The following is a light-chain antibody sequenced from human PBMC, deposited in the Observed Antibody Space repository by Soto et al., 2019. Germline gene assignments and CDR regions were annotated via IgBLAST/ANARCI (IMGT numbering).Light chain of an antibody. CDR2: ATS. CDR3: QQYNGYSTWT. V-gene: IGKV3-11*01. CDR1: QSIGNY. Sequence: EVVLTQSPATLSLSPGEGATLSCRASQSIGNYLAWYQQKPGQAPRLLIYATSNRATGIPARFSGSGSGTDFTLTISSLQPDDFATYYCQQYNGYSTWTFGQGTKVDIK. J-gene: IGKJ1*01.